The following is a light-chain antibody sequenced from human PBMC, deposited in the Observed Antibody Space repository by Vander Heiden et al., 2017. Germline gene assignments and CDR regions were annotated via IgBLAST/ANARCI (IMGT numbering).Light chain of an antibody. Sequence: QSALTPPASVSLSPAQSIPLSRTGTRRDVGGYNYVSWYQQHPGKSPKLMIYDVSNRPSGVSNRFSGAKSGNTASLTISGLQAEDEADYYCSSYTSSSTQVFGTGTKVTVL. J-gene: IGLJ1*01. CDR3: SSYTSSSTQV. CDR2: DVS. CDR1: RRDVGGYNY. V-gene: IGLV2-14*03.